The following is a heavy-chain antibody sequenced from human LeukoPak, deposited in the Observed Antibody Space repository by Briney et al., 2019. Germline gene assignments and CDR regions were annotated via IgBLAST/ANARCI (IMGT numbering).Heavy chain of an antibody. D-gene: IGHD4-17*01. Sequence: PGGSLRLSCAVSGITLSNYGMSWVRQAPGKGLEWVGFIRSKAYGGTTEYAASVKGRFTISRDDSKSIAYLQMNSLKTEDTAVYYCTRGRGLQGEVNWFDPWGQGTLVTVSS. CDR3: TRGRGLQGEVNWFDP. J-gene: IGHJ5*02. V-gene: IGHV3-49*04. CDR2: IRSKAYGGTT. CDR1: GITLSNYG.